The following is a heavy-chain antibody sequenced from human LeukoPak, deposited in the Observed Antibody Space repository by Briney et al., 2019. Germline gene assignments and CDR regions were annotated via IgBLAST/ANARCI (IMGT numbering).Heavy chain of an antibody. CDR1: GFTFSNHA. J-gene: IGHJ4*02. CDR3: ARTFNGFDPNFDH. CDR2: ISTDGDGP. V-gene: IGHV3-23*01. Sequence: HPRGSLRLSCAASGFTFSNHAMNWVRQVPGKGLVWVSTISTDGDGPHYADSVKGRFTISRDNMKNTLYLQMDNLRDVDTAVYFCARTFNGFDPNFDHWGQGTLVTVSS. D-gene: IGHD5-12*01.